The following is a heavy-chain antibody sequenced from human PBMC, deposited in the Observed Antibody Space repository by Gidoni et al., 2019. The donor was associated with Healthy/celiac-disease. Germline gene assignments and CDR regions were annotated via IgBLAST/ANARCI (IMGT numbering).Heavy chain of an antibody. Sequence: QLQLQESGSGLVKPSQTLSLTCAVSGGSISRGGYSWSWIRQPPGKGLEWIGYIYHSGSTYYNPSLKSRVTISVDRSKNQFSLKLSSVTAADTAVYYCAREGGSGSLGVHQEEQEWGWFHWFDPWGQGTLVTVSS. D-gene: IGHD3-10*01. CDR3: AREGGSGSLGVHQEEQEWGWFHWFDP. CDR2: IYHSGST. V-gene: IGHV4-30-2*01. CDR1: GGSISRGGYS. J-gene: IGHJ5*02.